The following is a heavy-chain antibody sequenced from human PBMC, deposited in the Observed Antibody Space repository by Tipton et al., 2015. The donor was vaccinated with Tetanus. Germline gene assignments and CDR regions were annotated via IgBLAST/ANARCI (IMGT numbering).Heavy chain of an antibody. CDR3: ARLREIVSRSGWAFDY. D-gene: IGHD5/OR15-5a*01. V-gene: IGHV4-39*01. Sequence: TLSLTCTVSGASISSNTYYWGWIRQPPGKGLEWVASVSYSGCTYYNPSLKSLVTMSLATSKTQFSVRLTSGTAADTAVYYCARLREIVSRSGWAFDYWGQGILVTVSS. J-gene: IGHJ4*02. CDR2: VSYSGCT. CDR1: GASISSNTYY.